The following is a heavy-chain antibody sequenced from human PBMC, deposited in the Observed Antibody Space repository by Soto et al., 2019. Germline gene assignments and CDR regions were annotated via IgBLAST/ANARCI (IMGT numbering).Heavy chain of an antibody. Sequence: LGESLKISCKGSGYIFTNYWIGWVCQMPGKGLEWMGIIYPDDSDTRYSPSFQGQVTISADKSISTAYLQWSSLKASDTAMYYCARRGHYYESSGYQLLPFDYWGQGTLVTVSS. J-gene: IGHJ4*02. D-gene: IGHD3-22*01. CDR1: GYIFTNYW. CDR2: IYPDDSDT. CDR3: ARRGHYYESSGYQLLPFDY. V-gene: IGHV5-51*01.